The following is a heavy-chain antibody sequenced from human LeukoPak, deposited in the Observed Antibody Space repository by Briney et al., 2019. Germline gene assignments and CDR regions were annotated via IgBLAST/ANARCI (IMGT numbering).Heavy chain of an antibody. D-gene: IGHD3-22*01. Sequence: SETLSLTCTVSGGSISSYYWSWIRQPPGKGLEWIGSIYYSGSTYYNPSLKSRVTISVDTSKNQFSLKLSSVTAADTAVYYCARDYYDSSGYYNYYYYYMDVWGKGTTVTVSS. CDR3: ARDYYDSSGYYNYYYYYMDV. CDR2: IYYSGST. J-gene: IGHJ6*03. CDR1: GGSISSYY. V-gene: IGHV4-59*01.